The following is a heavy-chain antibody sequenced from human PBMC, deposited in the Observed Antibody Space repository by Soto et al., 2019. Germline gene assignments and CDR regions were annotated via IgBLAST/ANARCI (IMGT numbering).Heavy chain of an antibody. J-gene: IGHJ6*03. CDR3: ARGLALGYCSGGSCTNYYYYMDV. CDR2: MNPNSGNT. Sequence: ASVKVSCKASGYTLTSYDINWVRQATGQGLEWMGWMNPNSGNTGYAQKFQGRVTMTRNTSISTAYMELSSLRSEDTAVYYCARGLALGYCSGGSCTNYYYYMDVWGKGTTVTVSS. V-gene: IGHV1-8*01. D-gene: IGHD2-15*01. CDR1: GYTLTSYD.